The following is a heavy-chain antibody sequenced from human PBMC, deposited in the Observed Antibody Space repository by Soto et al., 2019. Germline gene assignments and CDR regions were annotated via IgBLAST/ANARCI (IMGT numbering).Heavy chain of an antibody. Sequence: QVQLVQSGAEVKKPGSSVKVSCKASGGTFSNYPISWVRQAPGQGLEWMGGIIPIFGTTNYAQKFQGRVTITADESTSTAYMELSSLRSEATAVYYCAREERWIQLPSPFYYYGMDVWGQGNTVTVSS. CDR3: AREERWIQLPSPFYYYGMDV. CDR2: IIPIFGTT. V-gene: IGHV1-69*01. J-gene: IGHJ6*02. D-gene: IGHD5-18*01. CDR1: GGTFSNYP.